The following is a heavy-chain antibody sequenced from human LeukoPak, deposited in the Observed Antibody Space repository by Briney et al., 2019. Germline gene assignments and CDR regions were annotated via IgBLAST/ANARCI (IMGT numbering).Heavy chain of an antibody. Sequence: GGSLRLSCAASGFTFNHFWMSWIRQAPGKGLEWVAVIWYDGSNKYYADSVKGRFTISRDNSKNTLYLQMNSLRAEDTAVYYCAREWAVAGDFDYWGQGTLVTVSS. J-gene: IGHJ4*02. CDR3: AREWAVAGDFDY. CDR2: IWYDGSNK. CDR1: GFTFNHFW. D-gene: IGHD6-19*01. V-gene: IGHV3-33*08.